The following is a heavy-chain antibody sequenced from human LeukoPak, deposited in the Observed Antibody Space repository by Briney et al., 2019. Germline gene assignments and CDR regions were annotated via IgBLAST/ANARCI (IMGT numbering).Heavy chain of an antibody. Sequence: GGSLRLSCVASGFTFSSYGMTWVRQAPGKGLEWVANIKPDGTQNYYVDSVKGRFTISRDNAKNSLYLQMNSLRADETAVYYCARLRPYSSSWYAYYGMDVWGQGTTVTASS. V-gene: IGHV3-7*04. CDR3: ARLRPYSSSWYAYYGMDV. CDR2: IKPDGTQN. J-gene: IGHJ6*02. CDR1: GFTFSSYG. D-gene: IGHD6-13*01.